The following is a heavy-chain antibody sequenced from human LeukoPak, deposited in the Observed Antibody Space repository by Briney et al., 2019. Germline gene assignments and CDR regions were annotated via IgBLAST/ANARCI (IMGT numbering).Heavy chain of an antibody. J-gene: IGHJ4*02. D-gene: IGHD3-22*01. CDR2: IIPILGIA. CDR3: ARASLGANYDSSGYSNSLDY. V-gene: IGHV1-69*04. CDR1: GGTFSSYA. Sequence: SVKVSCKASGGTFSSYAISWVRQAPGQGLEWMGRIIPILGIANYAQKFQGRVTITADKSTSTAYMELSSLRSEDTAVYYCARASLGANYDSSGYSNSLDYWGQGTLVTVSS.